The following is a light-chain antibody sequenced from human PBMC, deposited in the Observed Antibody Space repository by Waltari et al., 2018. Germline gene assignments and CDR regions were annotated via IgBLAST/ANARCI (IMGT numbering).Light chain of an antibody. J-gene: IGLJ2*01. CDR3: CSYAGTATFML. V-gene: IGLV2-23*02. Sequence: QSALTQPASVSGSPGQSITISCTGSSSDVGGYNLVSWYQQHPGKAPKLIIYEDNKRPSGVSYRFSGSKSGNTASLTISGLQAEDEADYYCCSYAGTATFMLFGGGTELTV. CDR2: EDN. CDR1: SSDVGGYNL.